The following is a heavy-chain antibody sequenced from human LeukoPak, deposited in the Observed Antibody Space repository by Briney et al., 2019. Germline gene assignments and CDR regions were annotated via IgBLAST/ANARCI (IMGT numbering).Heavy chain of an antibody. CDR1: GFSFSNYA. CDR2: ISGSGGST. D-gene: IGHD4-11*01. CDR3: AKDSSVTTRYFDH. V-gene: IGHV3-23*01. Sequence: PGGSLRLSCAASGFSFSNYAMSWVRQTPGKGLEWVSGISGSGGSTYYADSVKGRFTISRDNSKNTLYPQMNSLRAEDTAVYYCAKDSSVTTRYFDHWGQGTLVTVSS. J-gene: IGHJ4*02.